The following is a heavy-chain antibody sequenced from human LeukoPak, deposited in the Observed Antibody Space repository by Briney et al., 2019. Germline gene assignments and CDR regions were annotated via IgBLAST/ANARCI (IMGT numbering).Heavy chain of an antibody. J-gene: IGHJ4*02. Sequence: TSETLSLTCSVFGGSISSYYWTWIRQPPGKGLEWIGYIHYTGTTNYNPSLKSRVTMSLDTSKNQFSLKLNSVTAADTAVYYCARSDYADSEYDYWGQGTLVTVSS. CDR3: ARSDYADSEYDY. D-gene: IGHD4-17*01. V-gene: IGHV4-59*01. CDR1: GGSISSYY. CDR2: IHYTGTT.